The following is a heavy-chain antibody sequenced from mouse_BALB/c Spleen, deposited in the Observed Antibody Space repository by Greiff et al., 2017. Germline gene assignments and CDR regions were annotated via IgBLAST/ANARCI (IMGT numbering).Heavy chain of an antibody. CDR3: ASIYYEYDFDY. Sequence: QVQLQQSGAELAKPGASVKMSCKASGYTFTSYWMHWVKQRPGQGLEWIGYINPSTGYTESNQKFKDKATLTADKSSSTAYMQLSSLTSEDSAVYYCASIYYEYDFDYWGQGTTLTVS. CDR1: GYTFTSYW. D-gene: IGHD2-4*01. J-gene: IGHJ2*01. V-gene: IGHV1-7*01. CDR2: INPSTGYT.